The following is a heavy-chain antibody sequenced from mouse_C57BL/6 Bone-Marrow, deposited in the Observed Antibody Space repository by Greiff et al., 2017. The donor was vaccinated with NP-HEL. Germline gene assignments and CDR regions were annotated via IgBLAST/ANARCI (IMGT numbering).Heavy chain of an antibody. D-gene: IGHD1-1*01. CDR3: ATYGSSYRYYAMDY. V-gene: IGHV1-5*01. Sequence: EVQVVESGTVLARPGASVKMSCKTSGYTFTSYWMHWVKQRPGQGLEWIGAIYPGNSDTSYNQKFKGKAKLTAVTSASTAYMELSSLTNEDSAVYYCATYGSSYRYYAMDYWGQGTSVTVSS. J-gene: IGHJ4*01. CDR2: IYPGNSDT. CDR1: GYTFTSYW.